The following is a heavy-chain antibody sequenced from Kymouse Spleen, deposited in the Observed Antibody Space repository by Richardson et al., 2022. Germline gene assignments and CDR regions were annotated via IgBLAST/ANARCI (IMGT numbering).Heavy chain of an antibody. CDR1: GFTFSSYW. CDR3: ARDRDYYGSGSY*RDLTT. CDR2: IKQDGSEK. J-gene: IGHJ4*02. D-gene: IGHD3-10*01. V-gene: IGHV3-7*01. Sequence: EVQLVESGGGLVQPGGSLRLSCAASGFTFSSYWMSWVRQAPGKGLEWVANIKQDGSEKYYVDSVKGRFTISRDNAKNSLYLQMNSLRAEDTAVYYCARDRDYYGSGSY*RDLTTGAREPWSPSPQ.